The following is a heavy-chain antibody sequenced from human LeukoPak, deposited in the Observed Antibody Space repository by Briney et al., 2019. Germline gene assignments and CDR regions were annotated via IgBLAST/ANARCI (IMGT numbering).Heavy chain of an antibody. CDR3: AKDGNGYNAPCY. CDR2: ISGSGGST. D-gene: IGHD5-24*01. CDR1: GFTFSSYA. Sequence: GGSLRLSCAASGFTFSSYAMSWVRQAPGKGLEWVSAISGSGGSTYYADSVKGRLTISRDNSKNTLYLQMNSLRAEDTAVYYCAKDGNGYNAPCYWGQGTLVTVSS. V-gene: IGHV3-23*01. J-gene: IGHJ4*02.